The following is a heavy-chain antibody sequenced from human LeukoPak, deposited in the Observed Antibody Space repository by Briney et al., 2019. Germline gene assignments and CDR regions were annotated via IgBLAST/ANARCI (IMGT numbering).Heavy chain of an antibody. Sequence: ASVKVSCKASGYTFTSYDINWVRQATGQGLEWMGWMNPNSDNTDYAQKFQDRVTMTRNTSISTAYMELSSLRSEDTAVYYRARGLGPGFCSSTSCYGDKSFDYWGQGTLVTVSS. D-gene: IGHD2-2*01. CDR2: MNPNSDNT. CDR1: GYTFTSYD. V-gene: IGHV1-8*01. CDR3: ARGLGPGFCSSTSCYGDKSFDY. J-gene: IGHJ4*02.